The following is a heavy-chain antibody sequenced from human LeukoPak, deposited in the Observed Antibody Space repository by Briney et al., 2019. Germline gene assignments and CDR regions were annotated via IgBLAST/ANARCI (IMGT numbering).Heavy chain of an antibody. Sequence: GGSLRLSCAASGSTFSNYGMNWVRQAAGKGLEWVAFISKDGSKKYYGGSVTGRFITSRDNSRNTVYLQMDSLRPEDTAVYYCAKDKGWSRVIDYWGQGTLVTVAS. V-gene: IGHV3-30*18. D-gene: IGHD2-15*01. J-gene: IGHJ4*02. CDR3: AKDKGWSRVIDY. CDR2: ISKDGSKK. CDR1: GSTFSNYG.